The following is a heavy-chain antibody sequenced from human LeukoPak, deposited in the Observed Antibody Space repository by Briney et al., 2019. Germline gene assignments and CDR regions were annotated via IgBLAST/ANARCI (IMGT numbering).Heavy chain of an antibody. Sequence: SETLSLTCIVSGGSISGSYSYWGWVRQPPGEGLEWIGNVFHSGTTYYNPSLKSRLTTSVDTSKNLISMRLSSVTAADTAVYYCVRHTDRIRFGMDVWGQGTTVTVSS. CDR1: GGSISGSYSY. V-gene: IGHV4-39*01. CDR2: VFHSGTT. J-gene: IGHJ6*01. D-gene: IGHD3-22*01. CDR3: VRHTDRIRFGMDV.